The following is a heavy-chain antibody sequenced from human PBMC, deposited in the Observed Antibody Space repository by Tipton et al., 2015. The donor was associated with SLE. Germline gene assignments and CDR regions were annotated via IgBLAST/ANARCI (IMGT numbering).Heavy chain of an antibody. D-gene: IGHD2-15*01. CDR1: GYTFTTHD. CDR2: MNPNSGNT. V-gene: IGHV1-8*01. Sequence: QVQLVQSGAEVKKPGASVKVSCKASGYTFTTHDINWVRQATGQGLEWMGWMNPNSGNTGYAQKFQGRVTMTRNTSISTAYMELSSLRSEDTAVYYCARSCSGGSCYPWYFDYWGQGTLVTVSS. CDR3: ARSCSGGSCYPWYFDY. J-gene: IGHJ4*02.